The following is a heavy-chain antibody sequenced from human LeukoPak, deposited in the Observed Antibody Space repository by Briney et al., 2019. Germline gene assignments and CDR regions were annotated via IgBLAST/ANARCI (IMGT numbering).Heavy chain of an antibody. Sequence: GGSLRLSCAASGFTFSSYGMHWVRQAPGKGLEWVAFIRYDGSNKYYADSVKGRFTISRDNSKNTLYLQMNSLRAEDTAVYYCAKDHCSSTSCYREYYYYYMDVWGKGTTVTVSS. J-gene: IGHJ6*03. V-gene: IGHV3-30*02. CDR3: AKDHCSSTSCYREYYYYYMDV. CDR1: GFTFSSYG. CDR2: IRYDGSNK. D-gene: IGHD2-2*02.